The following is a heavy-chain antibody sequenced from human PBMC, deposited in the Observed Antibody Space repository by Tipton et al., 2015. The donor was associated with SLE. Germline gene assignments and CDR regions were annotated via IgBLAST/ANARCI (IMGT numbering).Heavy chain of an antibody. J-gene: IGHJ4*02. CDR2: ISPGSTYT. CDR3: ARDLDRGSSWYRFDY. V-gene: IGHV3-11*06. CDR1: GFTFSNYN. D-gene: IGHD6-13*01. Sequence: SLRLSCAASGFTFSNYNMNWVRQAPGKGLEWVSYISPGSTYTNYAESVKGRFTISRDNAENSLYLQMNSLRAEDTAVYYCARDLDRGSSWYRFDYWGQGTLVTVSS.